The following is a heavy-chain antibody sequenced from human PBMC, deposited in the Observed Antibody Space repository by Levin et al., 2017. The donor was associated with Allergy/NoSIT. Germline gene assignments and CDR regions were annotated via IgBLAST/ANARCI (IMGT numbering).Heavy chain of an antibody. Sequence: GESLKISCAASGFTFSSYAMSWVRQAPGKGLEWVSAISGSGGSTYYADSVKGRFTISRDNSKNTLYLQMNSLRAEDTAVYYCAKDAEPDYDILTGYYFPFDYWGQGTLVTVSS. CDR1: GFTFSSYA. V-gene: IGHV3-23*01. CDR3: AKDAEPDYDILTGYYFPFDY. D-gene: IGHD3-9*01. CDR2: ISGSGGST. J-gene: IGHJ4*02.